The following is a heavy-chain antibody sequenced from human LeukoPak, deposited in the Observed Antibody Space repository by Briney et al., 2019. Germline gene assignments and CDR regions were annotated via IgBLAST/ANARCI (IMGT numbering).Heavy chain of an antibody. D-gene: IGHD6-19*01. J-gene: IGHJ6*02. Sequence: PGRSLRLSCTASGFTFGDYAMSWVRQAPGKGLEWVGFIRSKAYGGTTEYAASVKGRFTISRDDSKSIAYLQTNSLKTEDTAVYYCTRDIAVAGTHYYYGMDVWGQGTTVTVSS. CDR2: IRSKAYGGTT. CDR1: GFTFGDYA. V-gene: IGHV3-49*04. CDR3: TRDIAVAGTHYYYGMDV.